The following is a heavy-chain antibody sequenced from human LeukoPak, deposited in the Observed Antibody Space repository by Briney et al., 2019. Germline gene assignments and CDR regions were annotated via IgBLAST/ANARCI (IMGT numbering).Heavy chain of an antibody. CDR1: GGSISSGDYY. D-gene: IGHD2-2*01. J-gene: IGHJ6*02. CDR2: IYYSGST. Sequence: PSQTLSLTCTVSGGSISSGDYYWSWIRQPPGKGLEWIGYIYYSGSTNYNPSLKSRVTISVDTSKNQFSLKLSSVTAADTAVYYCARDRGGRCSSTSCFYYYYGMDVWGQGTTVTVSS. V-gene: IGHV4-61*08. CDR3: ARDRGGRCSSTSCFYYYYGMDV.